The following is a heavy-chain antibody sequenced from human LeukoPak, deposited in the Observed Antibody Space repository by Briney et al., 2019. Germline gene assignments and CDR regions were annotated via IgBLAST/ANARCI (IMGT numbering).Heavy chain of an antibody. Sequence: SETLSLTCTVSGGSITSGGSYWRWTRQHPGKGLEWIGYIYYSGSTYYHPSLKSRVNISVDTSKTQFSLKLSSVPAANTAVYYCARAQLRMTTSFDYWDQGTLVTVSS. CDR1: GGSITSGGSY. D-gene: IGHD4-17*01. J-gene: IGHJ4*02. CDR3: ARAQLRMTTSFDY. V-gene: IGHV4-31*03. CDR2: IYYSGST.